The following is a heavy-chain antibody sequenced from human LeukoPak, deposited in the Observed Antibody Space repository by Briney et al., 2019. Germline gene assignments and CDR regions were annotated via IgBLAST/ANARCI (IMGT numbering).Heavy chain of an antibody. Sequence: SETLSLTCTVSGGSISSYYWSWIRQPPGKGLEWMGYIHYSGSTNYNPSLKSRVTISVDTSKNQFSLKLSSVTAADTAVYYCASDSSGLYYFDYWGQGTLVTVSS. D-gene: IGHD3-22*01. CDR3: ASDSSGLYYFDY. CDR2: IHYSGST. V-gene: IGHV4-59*12. CDR1: GGSISSYY. J-gene: IGHJ4*02.